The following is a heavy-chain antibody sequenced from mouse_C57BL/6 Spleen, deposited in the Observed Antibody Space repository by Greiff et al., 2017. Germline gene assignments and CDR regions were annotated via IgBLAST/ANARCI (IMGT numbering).Heavy chain of an antibody. D-gene: IGHD1-1*01. J-gene: IGHJ2*01. V-gene: IGHV5-17*01. CDR3: ARGNYYGSRAPFDY. CDR1: GFTFSDYG. Sequence: VQLKESGGGLVKPGGSLKLSCAASGFTFSDYGMHWVRQAPEKGLEWVAYISSGSSTIYYADTVKGRFTISRDNAKNTLFLQMTSLRSEDTAMYYCARGNYYGSRAPFDYWGQGTTLTVSS. CDR2: ISSGSSTI.